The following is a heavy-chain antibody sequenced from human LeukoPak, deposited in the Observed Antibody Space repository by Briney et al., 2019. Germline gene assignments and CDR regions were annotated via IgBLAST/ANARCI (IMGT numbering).Heavy chain of an antibody. CDR1: GFTFSRYW. V-gene: IGHV3-7*01. D-gene: IGHD3-22*01. CDR3: ARGRAYYYDSSGYYLVY. CDR2: IKEDGSEK. Sequence: PGGSLRLSCAASGFTFSRYWMSWVRQAPGKGPEWVANIKEDGSEKYYVASVRGRFTISRDNAKNSLYLQMNSLRAEDTAVYYCARGRAYYYDSSGYYLVYWGQGTLVTVSS. J-gene: IGHJ4*02.